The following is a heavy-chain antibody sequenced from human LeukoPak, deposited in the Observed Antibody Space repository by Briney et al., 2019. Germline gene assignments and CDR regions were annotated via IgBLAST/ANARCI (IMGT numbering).Heavy chain of an antibody. J-gene: IGHJ6*02. Sequence: ASVTVSCKASGYTFTGDYMHWVRQAPGQGLEWMGWINPNSGGTNYAQKFQGRVTMTRDTSISTAYMELSRLRSDDTAVYYCASLSAWSYYYYGMDVWGQGTTVTVSS. CDR1: GYTFTGDY. D-gene: IGHD3-16*02. CDR2: INPNSGGT. V-gene: IGHV1-2*02. CDR3: ASLSAWSYYYYGMDV.